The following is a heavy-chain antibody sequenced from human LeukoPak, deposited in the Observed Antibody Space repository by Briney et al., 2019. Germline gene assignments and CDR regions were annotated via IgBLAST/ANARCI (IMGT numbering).Heavy chain of an antibody. CDR1: GYTFSSYG. V-gene: IGHV1-18*01. Sequence: GASVKVSCKASGYTFSSYGISWVRQAPGQGLEWMGWISYNGNTNYAQKFQGRVTMTTDTSTSTAYMELRSLRPDDTAVYYCGRGSPGDYWGQGTLVTVSS. J-gene: IGHJ4*02. CDR3: GRGSPGDY. D-gene: IGHD1-26*01. CDR2: ISYNGNT.